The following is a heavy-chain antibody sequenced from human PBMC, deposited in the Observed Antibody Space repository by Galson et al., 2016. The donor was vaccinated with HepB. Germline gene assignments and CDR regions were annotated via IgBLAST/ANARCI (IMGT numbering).Heavy chain of an antibody. Sequence: SLRLSCAASGFTFKNYEMNWVRQAPGKGLEWVSAITGGSSIFCADSVRGRFTTSRDNARNSLFLEMNSLRAEDTALYYCVRTGSGSYSAYWGQGTLVTVSS. D-gene: IGHD3-10*01. CDR2: ITGGSSI. CDR1: GFTFKNYE. J-gene: IGHJ4*02. V-gene: IGHV3-69-1*02. CDR3: VRTGSGSYSAY.